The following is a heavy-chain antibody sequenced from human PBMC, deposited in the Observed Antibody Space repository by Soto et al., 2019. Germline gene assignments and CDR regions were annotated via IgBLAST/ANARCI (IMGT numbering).Heavy chain of an antibody. CDR1: GYTFTSYG. Sequence: QVQLVQSGAEVKKPGASVKVSCKASGYTFTSYGISWVRPAPGQGLEWMGWISAYNGNTNYAQKLQGRVTMTTDTSTSTAYMELRSLRSDDTAVYYCARDFEHIVVVTAPAPYFQHWGQGTLVTVSS. CDR2: ISAYNGNT. D-gene: IGHD2-21*02. V-gene: IGHV1-18*01. J-gene: IGHJ1*01. CDR3: ARDFEHIVVVTAPAPYFQH.